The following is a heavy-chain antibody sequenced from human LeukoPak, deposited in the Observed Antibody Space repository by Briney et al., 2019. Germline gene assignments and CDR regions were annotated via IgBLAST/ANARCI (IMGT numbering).Heavy chain of an antibody. D-gene: IGHD6-19*01. J-gene: IGHJ6*03. V-gene: IGHV1-2*02. Sequence: ASVKVSCKASGYTFTGYYIHWVRQAPGQRLEWMGWINPNSGGTNYAQKFQGRVTMTRDTSIRTAYMELSRLRSDDTAMYYCARDSSVAGPQLNMDVWGKGTTVTVSS. CDR2: INPNSGGT. CDR3: ARDSSVAGPQLNMDV. CDR1: GYTFTGYY.